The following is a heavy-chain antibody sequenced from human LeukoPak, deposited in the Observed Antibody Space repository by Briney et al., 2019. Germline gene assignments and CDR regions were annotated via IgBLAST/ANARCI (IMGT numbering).Heavy chain of an antibody. J-gene: IGHJ4*02. D-gene: IGHD3-10*01. CDR1: GFTFSSYA. V-gene: IGHV3-21*01. Sequence: GRSLRLSCAASGFTFSSYAMSWVRQAPGKGLEWVSSISSSSSYIYYADSVKGRFTISRDNAKNSLYLQMNSLRAEDTAVYYCARGANYGSGSYYNTYFDYWGQGTLVTVSS. CDR2: ISSSSSYI. CDR3: ARGANYGSGSYYNTYFDY.